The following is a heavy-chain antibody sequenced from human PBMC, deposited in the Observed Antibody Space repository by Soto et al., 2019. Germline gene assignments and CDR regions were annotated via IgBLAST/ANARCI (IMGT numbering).Heavy chain of an antibody. CDR2: IIPMFPTA. CDR3: ARDDATYCGGDCYRYFYYGMDV. Sequence: SVKVSCKASGGAFSNHAISWVRQAPGQGLEWVGGIIPMFPTADHAQRFQGRVTITADDSTTTVYMELSGLRSEDTATYYCARDDATYCGGDCYRYFYYGMDVWGQGTTVTVSS. CDR1: GGAFSNHA. D-gene: IGHD2-21*02. J-gene: IGHJ6*02. V-gene: IGHV1-69*13.